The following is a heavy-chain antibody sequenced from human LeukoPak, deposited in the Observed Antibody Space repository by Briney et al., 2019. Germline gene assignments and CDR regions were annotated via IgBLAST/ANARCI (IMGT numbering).Heavy chain of an antibody. CDR2: ITSSGTSM. J-gene: IGHJ4*02. CDR1: GFTFSSYE. V-gene: IGHV3-48*03. D-gene: IGHD4-17*01. CDR3: ARDRAMDDYGDYGDY. Sequence: QPGGSLRLSCAGSGFTFSSYEMNWVRQAPGKGLEWVSFITSSGTSMFYADSVKGRFTISRDNAKNSLYLQMNSLRAEDTAVYYCARDRAMDDYGDYGDYWGQGTLVTVSS.